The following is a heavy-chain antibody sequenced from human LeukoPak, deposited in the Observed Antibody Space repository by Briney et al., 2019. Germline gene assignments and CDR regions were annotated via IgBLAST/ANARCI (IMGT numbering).Heavy chain of an antibody. CDR3: ARLGGRFSQSRFYFDF. CDR2: IYPGDSDT. Sequence: GESLKISCRGSGYTFTDYWIGWVRQMPGKGLEWMGIIYPGDSDTRYSPSFQGQVTISADKSISTAYVQWSSLKASDSAVYYCARLGGRFSQSRFYFDFWGRGTLFTVSS. CDR1: GYTFTDYW. V-gene: IGHV5-51*01. D-gene: IGHD3-16*01. J-gene: IGHJ4*02.